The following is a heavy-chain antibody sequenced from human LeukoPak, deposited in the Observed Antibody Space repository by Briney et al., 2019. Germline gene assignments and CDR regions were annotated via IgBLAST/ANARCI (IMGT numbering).Heavy chain of an antibody. Sequence: ASVKVSCKASGYTFTSYGISWVRQAPGQGLEWMGWISAYNGNTNYAQKLQGRVTMTTDTSTSTAYMELRSLTSDDTAVYYCARDEVVVVVVAATEGGFFDYWGQGTLVTVSS. V-gene: IGHV1-18*01. CDR3: ARDEVVVVVVAATEGGFFDY. CDR2: ISAYNGNT. J-gene: IGHJ4*02. D-gene: IGHD2-15*01. CDR1: GYTFTSYG.